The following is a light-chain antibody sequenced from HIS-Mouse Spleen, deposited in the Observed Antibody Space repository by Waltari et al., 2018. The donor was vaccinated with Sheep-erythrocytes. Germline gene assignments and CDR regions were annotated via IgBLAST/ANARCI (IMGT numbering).Light chain of an antibody. V-gene: IGLV2-23*01. Sequence: QSALTQPASVSGSPGQSTTISCTGPSSDVGSYNLVSWYQQHPGKAPKLMIYEGSKRPSGVSNRFSGSKSGNTASLTISGLQAEDEADYYCCSYAGSSTPWVFGGGTKLTVL. CDR2: EGS. J-gene: IGLJ3*02. CDR1: SSDVGSYNL. CDR3: CSYAGSSTPWV.